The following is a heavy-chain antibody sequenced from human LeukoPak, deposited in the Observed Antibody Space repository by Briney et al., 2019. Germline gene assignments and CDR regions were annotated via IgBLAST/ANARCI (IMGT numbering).Heavy chain of an antibody. V-gene: IGHV1-69*13. CDR3: ARVGRQEAFDI. CDR1: GGTFSNSA. Sequence: ASVKVSCKASGGTFSNSAINWVRQAPGQGPEWMGVIIPTFGTTNYAQTFQGRVTITADESTSTAYMELSSLRSEDTAVYYCARVGRQEAFDIWGQGTMVTVSS. CDR2: IIPTFGTT. J-gene: IGHJ3*02.